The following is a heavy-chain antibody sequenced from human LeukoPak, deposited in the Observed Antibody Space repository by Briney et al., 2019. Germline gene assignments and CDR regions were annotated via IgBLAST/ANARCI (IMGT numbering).Heavy chain of an antibody. CDR2: ISWNSGSI. V-gene: IGHV3-9*01. Sequence: GGSLRLSCAASGFTFDDYAMHWVRQAPGKGLEWVSGISWNSGSIGYADSEKGRFTISRDNAKNSLYLQMNSLRAEDTALYYCAKDIYDGYNQGASFDYWGQGTLVTVSS. J-gene: IGHJ4*02. CDR1: GFTFDDYA. CDR3: AKDIYDGYNQGASFDY. D-gene: IGHD5-24*01.